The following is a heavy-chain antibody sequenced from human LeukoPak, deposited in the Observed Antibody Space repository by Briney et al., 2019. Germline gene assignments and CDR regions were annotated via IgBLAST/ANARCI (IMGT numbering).Heavy chain of an antibody. D-gene: IGHD2-15*01. CDR1: GFTFSSYS. Sequence: GGSLRLSCAASGFTFSSYSMNWVRQAPGKGLEWVSSISSSSSYIYYADSVKGRFTISRDNSKNTLYLQMNSLRAEDTAVYYCARGAGPCSGGSCLYFDYWGQGTLVTVSS. J-gene: IGHJ4*02. V-gene: IGHV3-21*01. CDR3: ARGAGPCSGGSCLYFDY. CDR2: ISSSSSYI.